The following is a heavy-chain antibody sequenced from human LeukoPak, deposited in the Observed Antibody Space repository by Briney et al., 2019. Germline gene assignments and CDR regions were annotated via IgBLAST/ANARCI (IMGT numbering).Heavy chain of an antibody. CDR1: GFTFSTYG. CDR2: IWYDGSNK. J-gene: IGHJ3*02. Sequence: PGGSLRLSCAASGFTFSTYGMHWARQVPGKGLEWVALIWYDGSNKYYADSVKGRFIISRDNSKDTLYLQMNSLRDEDTAVYYCARENIVVVTAIRDAFDIWGQGTMVTVSS. CDR3: ARENIVVVTAIRDAFDI. D-gene: IGHD2-21*02. V-gene: IGHV3-33*08.